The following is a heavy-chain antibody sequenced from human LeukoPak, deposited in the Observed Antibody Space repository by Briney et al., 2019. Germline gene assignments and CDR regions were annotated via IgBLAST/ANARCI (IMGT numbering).Heavy chain of an antibody. D-gene: IGHD2-15*01. CDR3: ARERWLGYCSGGSCRLIDY. J-gene: IGHJ4*02. CDR2: VHYTGST. V-gene: IGHV4-39*07. CDR1: GGSISGSRNY. Sequence: SETLSLTCAVSGGSISGSRNYWGWIRQPPGKGLEWIGSVHYTGSTYSNPPLTSRVTISVDTSKNQFSLKLSSVTAADTAVYYCARERWLGYCSGGSCRLIDYWGQGTLVTVSS.